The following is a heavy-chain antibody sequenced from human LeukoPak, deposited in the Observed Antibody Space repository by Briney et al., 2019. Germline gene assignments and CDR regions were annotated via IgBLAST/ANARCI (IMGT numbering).Heavy chain of an antibody. D-gene: IGHD5-24*01. V-gene: IGHV3-7*03. CDR3: AKEGRSLQTY. CDR2: IKEDGTET. Sequence: GGSLRLSCAASGFMFSSNWMSWVRLAPGKGLEWVANIKEDGTETYYVDSVKGRFTISRDNAKNSLYLQMNSLRVEDTAVYYCAKEGRSLQTYWGQGALVTVSS. CDR1: GFMFSSNW. J-gene: IGHJ4*02.